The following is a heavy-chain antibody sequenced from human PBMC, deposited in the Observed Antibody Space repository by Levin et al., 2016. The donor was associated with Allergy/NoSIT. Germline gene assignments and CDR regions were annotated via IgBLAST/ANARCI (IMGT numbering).Heavy chain of an antibody. CDR3: AREAYSNTFDY. Sequence: SETLSLTCTVSGGSISSYYWSWIRQPPGKGLEWIGYIYYSGSTNYNPSLKSRVTISVDTSKNQFSLKLSSVAAADTAVYYCAREAYSNTFDYWGQGTLVTVSS. CDR1: GGSISSYY. D-gene: IGHD4-11*01. CDR2: IYYSGST. V-gene: IGHV4-59*01. J-gene: IGHJ4*02.